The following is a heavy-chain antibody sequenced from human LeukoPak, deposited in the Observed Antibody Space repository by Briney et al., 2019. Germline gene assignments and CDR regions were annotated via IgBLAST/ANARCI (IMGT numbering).Heavy chain of an antibody. CDR2: INPNSGGT. CDR3: ASEGYCSSTSCYWGNY. V-gene: IGHV1-2*06. Sequence: GASVKVSCKASGYTFTGYYMHWVRQAPGQGLEWMGRINPNSGGTNYAQKFQGRVTMTRDTSISTAYMELSRLRSDDTAVDYCASEGYCSSTSCYWGNYWGQGTLVTVSS. D-gene: IGHD2-2*01. CDR1: GYTFTGYY. J-gene: IGHJ4*02.